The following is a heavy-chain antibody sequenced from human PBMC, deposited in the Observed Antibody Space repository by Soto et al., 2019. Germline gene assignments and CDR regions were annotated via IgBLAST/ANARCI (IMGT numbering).Heavy chain of an antibody. Sequence: SVKVSCKASGYTFTSYYMHWVRQAPGQGLEWMGIINPSGGSTSYAQKFQGRVTMTRDTSTSTVYMELSSLRSEDTAVYYCALAAGRLRYDYWGQGTLVTVSS. CDR3: ALAAGRLRYDY. CDR1: GYTFTSYY. V-gene: IGHV1-46*01. J-gene: IGHJ4*02. CDR2: INPSGGST. D-gene: IGHD6-13*01.